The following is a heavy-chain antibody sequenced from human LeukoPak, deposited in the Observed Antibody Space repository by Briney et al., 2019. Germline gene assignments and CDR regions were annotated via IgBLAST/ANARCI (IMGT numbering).Heavy chain of an antibody. V-gene: IGHV3-66*01. CDR1: GFTVSSNY. J-gene: IGHJ4*02. D-gene: IGHD2-21*02. Sequence: GGSLRLSCAASGFTVSSNYMSWVRQAPGKGLEWVSVIYSGGSTYYADSVKGRFTISRDNSKNTLYLQMNSLRAEDTAVYYCASMIVVVTGGDYWGQGTLVTVSS. CDR3: ASMIVVVTGGDY. CDR2: IYSGGST.